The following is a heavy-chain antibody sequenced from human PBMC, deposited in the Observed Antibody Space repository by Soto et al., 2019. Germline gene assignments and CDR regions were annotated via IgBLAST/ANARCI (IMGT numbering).Heavy chain of an antibody. CDR3: ARXWEMPTIWPYYYNSMDV. CDR1: GFTFSRYT. J-gene: IGHJ6*02. Sequence: GGSLRLSCAASGFTFSRYTFNWVRQAPGKGLEWVSSISSSRTYISYADSVKGRFTISRDNAKNTLYLQLNSLRTEDTAVYYCARXWEMPTIWPYYYNSMDVWGQGTTVTVSS. D-gene: IGHD1-26*01. CDR2: ISSSRTYI. V-gene: IGHV3-21*01.